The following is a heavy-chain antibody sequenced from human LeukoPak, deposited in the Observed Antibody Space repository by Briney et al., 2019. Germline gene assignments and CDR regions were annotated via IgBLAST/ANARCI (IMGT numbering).Heavy chain of an antibody. Sequence: ASVKASCKASGYTFTSYAVSWLRQAPGQGLEWMGWVSAYNGVTNYAQKFQGRVTMTTDTSTTTGYMELGSLRSDDTAVYYCARDQLRYYGSGSYYSDMDVWGQGTTVTVSS. CDR1: GYTFTSYA. CDR3: ARDQLRYYGSGSYYSDMDV. V-gene: IGHV1-18*01. J-gene: IGHJ6*02. CDR2: VSAYNGVT. D-gene: IGHD3-10*01.